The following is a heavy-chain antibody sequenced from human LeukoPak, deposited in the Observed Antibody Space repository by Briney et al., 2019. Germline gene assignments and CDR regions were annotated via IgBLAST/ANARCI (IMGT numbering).Heavy chain of an antibody. CDR3: ARRGLAASSDS. CDR2: INPHSGST. J-gene: IGHJ4*02. V-gene: IGHV1-2*02. CDR1: GYSFTGYF. D-gene: IGHD2-15*01. Sequence: ASVKVSCKASGYSFTGYFILWMRQAPGQGLEWLGWINPHSGSTNYAPKFQGRVTSTRDTSINTVYLEVTSLRPDDTAIYYCARRGLAASSDSWGQGTLVTVSS.